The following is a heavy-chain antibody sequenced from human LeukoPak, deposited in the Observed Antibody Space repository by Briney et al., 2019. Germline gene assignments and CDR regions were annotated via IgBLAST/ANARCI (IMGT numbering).Heavy chain of an antibody. CDR3: ASILGYCSGGSCYPGGAFDI. CDR2: IYYSGST. Sequence: SETLSLTCTVSGGSISTYGYYWSWIRQHPGKGLEWIGYIYYSGSTYYNPSLKSRVTMSVDTSKNQFSLKPTSVTAADTAVYYCASILGYCSGGSCYPGGAFDIWGQGTMVTVSS. CDR1: GGSISTYGYY. J-gene: IGHJ3*02. V-gene: IGHV4-31*03. D-gene: IGHD2-15*01.